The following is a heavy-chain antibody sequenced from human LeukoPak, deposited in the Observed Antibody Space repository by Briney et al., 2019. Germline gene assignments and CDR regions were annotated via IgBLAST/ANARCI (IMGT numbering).Heavy chain of an antibody. D-gene: IGHD6-6*01. CDR3: AKDKYSSSSGVDY. CDR2: ISYDGSNK. Sequence: GGSLRLSCAASGFTLSSYAMHWVRQALGKGLEWVAIISYDGSNKYYADSVKGRFTISRDNSKNTLYLQMNSLRAEDTAVYYCAKDKYSSSSGVDYWGQGTLVTVSS. V-gene: IGHV3-30-3*01. CDR1: GFTLSSYA. J-gene: IGHJ4*02.